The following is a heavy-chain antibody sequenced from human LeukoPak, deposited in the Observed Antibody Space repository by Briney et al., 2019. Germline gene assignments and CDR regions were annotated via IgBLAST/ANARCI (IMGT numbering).Heavy chain of an antibody. J-gene: IGHJ5*02. CDR1: GGSISSSSYY. V-gene: IGHV4-39*07. CDR3: ARDQYYYDSNWFDP. CDR2: IYYSGST. D-gene: IGHD3-22*01. Sequence: PSETLSLTCTVSGGSISSSSYYWGWIRQPPGKGLEWIGSIYYSGSTYYNPSLKSRVTISVDTSKNQFSLKLSSVTAADTAVYYCARDQYYYDSNWFDPWGQGTLFTVSS.